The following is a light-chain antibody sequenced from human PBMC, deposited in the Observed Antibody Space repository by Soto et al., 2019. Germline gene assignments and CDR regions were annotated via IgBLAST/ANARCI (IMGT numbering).Light chain of an antibody. J-gene: IGKJ1*01. CDR2: GAS. Sequence: EIVMTQSPATLSVSPGERATLSCRASQSVSSNLAWYQQKPGQAPRLLIYGASTRATGIPARSSGSGSGPEFTLTIRSLQSEDFAVSYCQQYNNWPPWTFGQGTKVEI. CDR3: QQYNNWPPWT. V-gene: IGKV3-15*01. CDR1: QSVSSN.